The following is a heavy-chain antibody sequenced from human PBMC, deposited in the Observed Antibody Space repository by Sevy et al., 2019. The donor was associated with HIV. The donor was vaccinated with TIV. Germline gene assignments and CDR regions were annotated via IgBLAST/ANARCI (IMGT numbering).Heavy chain of an antibody. V-gene: IGHV3-33*06. CDR2: IWYDGSNK. J-gene: IGHJ6*03. CDR1: GFTFSSYG. D-gene: IGHD6-19*01. CDR3: AKGGQWQQWLNYYYYYMDV. Sequence: GGYLRLSCAASGFTFSSYGMHWVRQAPGKGLERVAVIWYDGSNKYYADSVKGRFTVSRDNSKNTLYLQMNSLKAEDTAVYYCAKGGQWQQWLNYYYYYMDVWGKGTTVTVSS.